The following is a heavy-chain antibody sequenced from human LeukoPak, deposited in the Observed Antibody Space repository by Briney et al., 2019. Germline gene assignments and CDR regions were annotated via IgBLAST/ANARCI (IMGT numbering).Heavy chain of an antibody. CDR1: GYTFTAYY. CDR2: INPNTGGT. CDR3: VIAGFCGSGCYYYFDY. V-gene: IGHV1-2*02. D-gene: IGHD2-21*02. Sequence: ASVKVSCKTSGYTFTAYYMHWVRQAPGQGLEWMGWINPNTGGTRSAQKFQGRVTLTRDTSISTAYMELSRLTSDDTDVYYCVIAGFCGSGCYYYFDYWGQGSQVTVSA. J-gene: IGHJ4*02.